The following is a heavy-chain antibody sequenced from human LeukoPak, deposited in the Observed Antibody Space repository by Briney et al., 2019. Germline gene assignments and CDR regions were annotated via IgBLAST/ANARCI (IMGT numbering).Heavy chain of an antibody. Sequence: PSETLSLTCTVSGGSISSGGYYWSWIRQHPGKGLEWIGYIYYSGSTYYNPSLKSRVTISVDTSKNQFSLKLSSVTAADTAVYYCARPRSVEIGDAFDIWGQGTMVTVSS. CDR2: IYYSGST. CDR1: GGSISSGGYY. D-gene: IGHD1-1*01. J-gene: IGHJ3*02. CDR3: ARPRSVEIGDAFDI. V-gene: IGHV4-31*03.